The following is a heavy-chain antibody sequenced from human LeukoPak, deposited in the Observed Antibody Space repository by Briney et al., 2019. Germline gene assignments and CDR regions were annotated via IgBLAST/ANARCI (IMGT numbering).Heavy chain of an antibody. CDR1: GFTFSAYS. Sequence: GGSLRLSCAASGFTFSAYSMNWVRQAPGKGLEWVSYISGGGSTIYYADSVKGRFTVSRDNAKNSLYLQMNSLRDEDTAVYYCARGYSSGWYQGYWGQGTLVTVSS. D-gene: IGHD6-19*01. CDR3: ARGYSSGWYQGY. J-gene: IGHJ4*02. CDR2: ISGGGSTI. V-gene: IGHV3-48*02.